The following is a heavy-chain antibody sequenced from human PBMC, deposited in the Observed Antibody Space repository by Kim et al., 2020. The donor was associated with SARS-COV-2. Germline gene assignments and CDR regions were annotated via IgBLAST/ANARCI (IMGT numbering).Heavy chain of an antibody. CDR2: MFYGGAT. CDR1: GGPITEYY. V-gene: IGHV4-59*13. Sequence: SETLSLTCSVFGGPITEYYWTWIRQPPGKGLEWIGYMFYGGATKHNPSLKSRVALSVDTSKNQFSLRLGSVTAADTAMYYCASSRDDYNYGMDVWGHGTTVTVSS. CDR3: ASSRDDYNYGMDV. J-gene: IGHJ6*02.